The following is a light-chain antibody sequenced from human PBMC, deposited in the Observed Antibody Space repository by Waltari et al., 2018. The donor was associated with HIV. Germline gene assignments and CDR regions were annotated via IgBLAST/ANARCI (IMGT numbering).Light chain of an antibody. CDR3: SSYTSSSTDVV. V-gene: IGLV2-14*01. CDR2: EVS. CDR1: SSHVVGYNS. Sequence: QSALTQPAPVSGSPGQSLTLSCPGTSSHVVGYNSVSLYPPHPGKAPKLMIYEVSNRPSGVANRLSGSKSGNTASLTISGLQAEDEADYYCSSYTSSSTDVVFGGGTKLTVL. J-gene: IGLJ2*01.